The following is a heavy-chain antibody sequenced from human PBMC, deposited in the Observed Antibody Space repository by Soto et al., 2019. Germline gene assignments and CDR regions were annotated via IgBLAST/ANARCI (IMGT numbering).Heavy chain of an antibody. Sequence: GGSLRLSCVASGFTFSSYGMHWVRQVPGKGLEWVAIISYDGSNTYYADSVKGRFTISRDNSKNTLYLQMNSLRDEDTAVYYSARDSGYSYGPFDYWGQGTLDPVSS. J-gene: IGHJ4*02. V-gene: IGHV3-30*03. CDR1: GFTFSSYG. D-gene: IGHD5-18*01. CDR2: ISYDGSNT. CDR3: ARDSGYSYGPFDY.